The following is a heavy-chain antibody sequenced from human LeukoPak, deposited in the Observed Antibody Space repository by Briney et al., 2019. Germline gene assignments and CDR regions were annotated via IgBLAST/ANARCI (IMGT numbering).Heavy chain of an antibody. CDR3: ARDYDPWDCSGGSCYSGYYDSSGYLNFDY. CDR1: GFTFSSYW. D-gene: IGHD2-15*01. V-gene: IGHV3-7*01. CDR2: IKQDGSEK. J-gene: IGHJ4*02. Sequence: GGSLRLSCAASGFTFSSYWMSWVRQAAGKGLEWVANIKQDGSEKYYVDSVKGRFTISRDNAKNSLYLQMNSLRAEDTAVYYCARDYDPWDCSGGSCYSGYYDSSGYLNFDYWGQGTLVTVSS.